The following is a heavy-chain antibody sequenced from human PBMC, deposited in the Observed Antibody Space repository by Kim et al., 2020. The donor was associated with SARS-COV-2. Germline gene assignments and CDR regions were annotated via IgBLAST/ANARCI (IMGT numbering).Heavy chain of an antibody. D-gene: IGHD3-9*01. V-gene: IGHV1-18*01. CDR3: ARETRNIRYFDWRYYYYGMDV. Sequence: ASVKVSCKASGYTFTSYGISWVRQAPGQGLEWMGWISAYNGNTNYAQKLQGRVTMTTDTSTSTAYMELRSLRSDDTAVYYCARETRNIRYFDWRYYYYGMDVWGQGTTVTVSS. J-gene: IGHJ6*02. CDR1: GYTFTSYG. CDR2: ISAYNGNT.